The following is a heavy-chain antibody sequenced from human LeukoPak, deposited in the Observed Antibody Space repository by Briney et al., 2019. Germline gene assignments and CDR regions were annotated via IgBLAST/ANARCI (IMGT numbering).Heavy chain of an antibody. CDR1: GFTVSSNY. CDR3: ARVGLVGATTVYFDY. V-gene: IGHV3-53*01. CDR2: IYSGGST. J-gene: IGHJ4*02. Sequence: NPGGSLRLSCAASGFTVSSNYMSWVRQAPGKGLEWVAVIYSGGSTYYADSVKGRFTISRDNSKNTLYLQMNSLRAEDTAVYYCARVGLVGATTVYFDYWGQGTLVTVSS. D-gene: IGHD1-26*01.